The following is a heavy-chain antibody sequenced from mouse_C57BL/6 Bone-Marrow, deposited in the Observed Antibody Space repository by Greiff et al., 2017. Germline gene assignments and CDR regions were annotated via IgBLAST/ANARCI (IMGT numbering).Heavy chain of an antibody. Sequence: EVMLVESGGGLVKPGGSLKLSCAASGFTFSSYTMSWVRQTPEKRLQWVAAISGGGGNTYYPDNVKGRFTISRDNDKTSLYMQRSSQRSENTAEYYCSRQVTTVQATKYSDVWGTGTTVTVSS. CDR2: ISGGGGNT. J-gene: IGHJ1*03. CDR3: SRQVTTVQATKYSDV. D-gene: IGHD1-1*01. CDR1: GFTFSSYT. V-gene: IGHV5-9*01.